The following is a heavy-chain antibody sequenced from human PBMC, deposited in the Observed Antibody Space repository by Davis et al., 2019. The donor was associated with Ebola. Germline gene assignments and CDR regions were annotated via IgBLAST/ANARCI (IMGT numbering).Heavy chain of an antibody. Sequence: MPSETLSLTCAVYGGSFSGYYWSWIRQPPGKGLEWIGEINHSGSTSYNPSLKSRVTISVDTSKNQFSLKLSSVTAADTAVYYCARGPATNFDWLLLSYGMDVWGKGTTVTVSS. CDR1: GGSFSGYY. D-gene: IGHD3-9*01. J-gene: IGHJ6*04. CDR2: INHSGST. CDR3: ARGPATNFDWLLLSYGMDV. V-gene: IGHV4-34*01.